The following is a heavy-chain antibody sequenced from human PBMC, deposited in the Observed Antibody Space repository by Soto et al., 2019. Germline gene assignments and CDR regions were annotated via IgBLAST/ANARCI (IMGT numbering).Heavy chain of an antibody. CDR3: ARDSTIFGVVIKPDY. J-gene: IGHJ4*02. CDR1: GFTFSSYG. Sequence: GGSLRLSCAASGFTFSSYGMHWVRQAPGKGLEWVAVIWYDGSNKYYADSVKGRFTISRDNSKNTLYLQMNSLRAGDTAVYYCARDSTIFGVVIKPDYWGQGTLVTVSS. CDR2: IWYDGSNK. D-gene: IGHD3-3*01. V-gene: IGHV3-33*01.